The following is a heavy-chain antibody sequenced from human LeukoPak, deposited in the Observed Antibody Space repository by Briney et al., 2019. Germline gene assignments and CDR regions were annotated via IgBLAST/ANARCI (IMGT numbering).Heavy chain of an antibody. J-gene: IGHJ4*02. V-gene: IGHV4-4*02. CDR3: AREGGPYRPLDY. CDR1: GGSITNTNY. CDR2: VNLQGST. Sequence: SGTLSLTCGVSGGSITNTNYWTWVRQPPGKGLEWIGEVNLQGSTNYNPSLMGRVAISVDTSENHISLQLTSVTAADTAVYYCAREGGPYRPLDYSGQGTLVAVSS.